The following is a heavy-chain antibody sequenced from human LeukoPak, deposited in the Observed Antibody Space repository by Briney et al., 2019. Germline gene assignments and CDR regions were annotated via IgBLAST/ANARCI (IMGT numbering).Heavy chain of an antibody. CDR1: GYTLTRYY. Sequence: GASVKVSCKASGYTLTRYYMHWVRQAPGQGLDWMGWINPNSGGTNYAQKFQGRVTMTRDTSISTAYMGISRLRSDDTAAYYCARAVTMVRGVIKVTRFDPWGQGNLVTVSS. CDR2: INPNSGGT. CDR3: ARAVTMVRGVIKVTRFDP. J-gene: IGHJ5*02. D-gene: IGHD3-10*01. V-gene: IGHV1-2*02.